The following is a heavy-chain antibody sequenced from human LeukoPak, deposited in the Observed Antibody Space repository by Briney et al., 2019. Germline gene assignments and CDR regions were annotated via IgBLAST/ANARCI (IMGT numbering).Heavy chain of an antibody. Sequence: PSETLSLTCTVSGGSISSYYWSWIRQPPGKGLEWIGHICHSGSTNYNPSLRSRVTISVDTSKNQFSLKLSSVTAADTAVYYCARGIVVEPAAMFWFDSWGQGTLVTVSS. CDR3: ARGIVVEPAAMFWFDS. CDR2: ICHSGST. J-gene: IGHJ5*01. D-gene: IGHD2-2*01. CDR1: GGSISSYY. V-gene: IGHV4-59*08.